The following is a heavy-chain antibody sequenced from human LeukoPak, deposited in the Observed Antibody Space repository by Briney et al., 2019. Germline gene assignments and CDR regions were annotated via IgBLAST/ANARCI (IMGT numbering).Heavy chain of an antibody. CDR2: IRYDGSNE. CDR3: ARNMVRGYEDAFDI. V-gene: IGHV3-33*01. Sequence: PGGSLRLSCAASGFIFSSYGMHWVRQAPGKGLEWVAAIRYDGSNEYYPDSVKGRFTTSRDNSKNTLYLQMNSLRAEDTAVYYCARNMVRGYEDAFDIWGQGTMVTVSS. D-gene: IGHD3-10*01. CDR1: GFIFSSYG. J-gene: IGHJ3*02.